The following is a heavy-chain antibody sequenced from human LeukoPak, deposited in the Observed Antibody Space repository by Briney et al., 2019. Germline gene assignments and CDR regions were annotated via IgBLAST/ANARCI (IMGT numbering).Heavy chain of an antibody. CDR3: ARERYGYYFDY. CDR2: ISYDGSNK. Sequence: GGSLRLSCAASGFTFDDYAMHWVRQAPGKGLEWVAVISYDGSNKYYADSVKGRFTISRDNSKNTLYLQMNSLRAEDTAVYYCARERYGYYFDYWGQGTLVTVSS. J-gene: IGHJ4*02. D-gene: IGHD4-17*01. V-gene: IGHV3-30-3*01. CDR1: GFTFDDYA.